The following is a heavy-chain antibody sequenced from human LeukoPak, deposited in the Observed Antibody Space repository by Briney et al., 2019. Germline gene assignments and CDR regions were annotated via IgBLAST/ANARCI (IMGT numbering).Heavy chain of an antibody. J-gene: IGHJ4*02. D-gene: IGHD1-26*01. V-gene: IGHV4-61*02. CDR3: ARSGSYYQSFDY. CDR1: GGSISSGSYY. CDR2: IYTSGST. Sequence: SETLSLTCTVSGGSISSGSYYWSWIRQPAGKGLEWIGRIYTSGSTNYNPSLKSRVTISVDTSKNQFSLKLSSVTAADTAVYYCARSGSYYQSFDYWGQGTLVTVSS.